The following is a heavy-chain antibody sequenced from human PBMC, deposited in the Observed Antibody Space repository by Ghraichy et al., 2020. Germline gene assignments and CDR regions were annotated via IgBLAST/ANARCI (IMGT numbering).Heavy chain of an antibody. V-gene: IGHV3-21*01. J-gene: IGHJ4*02. CDR2: ISASSSHI. D-gene: IGHD5-18*01. CDR3: ARHVETSMVTAYFGY. Sequence: SLRLSCAASGFTFSIYSMNWVRRAPGKGLEWVSFISASSSHIYDADAVKGRFTISRDNAKNLLYLQMNNLRAEDTAVYYCARHVETSMVTAYFGYWGQGTQVTVSS. CDR1: GFTFSIYS.